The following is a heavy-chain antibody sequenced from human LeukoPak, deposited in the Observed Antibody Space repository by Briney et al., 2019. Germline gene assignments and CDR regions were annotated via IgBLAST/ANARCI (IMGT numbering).Heavy chain of an antibody. J-gene: IGHJ4*02. CDR2: IYLTGET. D-gene: IGHD3-16*02. Sequence: PSETLTLTCGVSGGSIRSSNWWSWLRQPPGQGLEGIGEIYLTGETNYTPSLYGPVTLSLDGFRNQLSLTLTTVTAADAAMYYSAREGAAFCTIVNWGQG. CDR1: GGSIRSSNW. CDR3: AREGAAFCTIVN. V-gene: IGHV4-4*02.